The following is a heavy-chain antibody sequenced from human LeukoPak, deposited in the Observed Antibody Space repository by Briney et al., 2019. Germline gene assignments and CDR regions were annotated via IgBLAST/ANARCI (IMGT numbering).Heavy chain of an antibody. V-gene: IGHV1-18*01. CDR3: GRDQGSRHYFDL. CDR1: GYTFTAYG. Sequence: ASVNVSCKASGYTFTAYGISWLRQAPGQRPEWLAWISPYTGDTKYAEALGGRLTVTRDTSTTTVFMQLRSLRSDDTALYFCGRDQGSRHYFDLWGRGTLVTVAS. D-gene: IGHD6-19*01. J-gene: IGHJ2*01. CDR2: ISPYTGDT.